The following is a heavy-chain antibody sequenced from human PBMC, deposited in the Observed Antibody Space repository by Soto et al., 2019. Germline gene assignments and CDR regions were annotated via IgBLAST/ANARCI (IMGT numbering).Heavy chain of an antibody. J-gene: IGHJ1*01. CDR3: ARVPKYCSGANCYSAEYFQP. Sequence: GASVKVSCKASGYTFTSYDINWVRQATGQGLELMGWMNPNSGNTGYAQKFQGRVTMTRNTSISTAYMELSSLRSEDTAVYYCARVPKYCSGANCYSAEYFQPWGQGTLVTVSS. CDR2: MNPNSGNT. V-gene: IGHV1-8*01. D-gene: IGHD2-15*01. CDR1: GYTFTSYD.